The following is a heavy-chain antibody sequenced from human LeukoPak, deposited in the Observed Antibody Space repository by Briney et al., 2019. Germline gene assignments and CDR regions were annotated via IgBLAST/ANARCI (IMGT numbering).Heavy chain of an antibody. J-gene: IGHJ4*02. V-gene: IGHV3-48*03. Sequence: GGSLRLSCAASAFTFSSSEMNWVRQAPGKGLEWVSYISSSGSTIYYADSVKGRFTISRDNAKNSLYLQMNSLRAEDTAVYYCARDGEYYDSSGYYQKDFDYWGQGTLVTVSS. CDR3: ARDGEYYDSSGYYQKDFDY. CDR2: ISSSGSTI. D-gene: IGHD3-22*01. CDR1: AFTFSSSE.